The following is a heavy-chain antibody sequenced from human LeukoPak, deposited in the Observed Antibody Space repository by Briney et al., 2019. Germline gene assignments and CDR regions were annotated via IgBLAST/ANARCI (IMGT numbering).Heavy chain of an antibody. V-gene: IGHV4-39*07. CDR1: GGSISSSSYY. Sequence: PSETLSLTCTVSGGSISSSSYYWGWTRQPPGKGLEWIGSIYYSGSTYYNPSLKSRVTISVDTSKNQFSLKLSSVTAADTAVYYCAGGCSYGYDYWGQGTLVTVSS. J-gene: IGHJ4*02. CDR2: IYYSGST. D-gene: IGHD5-18*01. CDR3: AGGCSYGYDY.